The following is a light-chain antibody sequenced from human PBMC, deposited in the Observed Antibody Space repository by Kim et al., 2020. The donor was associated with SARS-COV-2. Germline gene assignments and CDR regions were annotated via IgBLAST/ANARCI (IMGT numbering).Light chain of an antibody. V-gene: IGKV3-15*01. Sequence: SVSPGEGVTLSCRASQSVRTNLAWYQQKPGQAPRLLIHGASTRATGIPVRFSGSGSGTEFTLTISSLQSEDVAIYHCHQYNDWWTFGQGTKVDIK. CDR3: HQYNDWWT. J-gene: IGKJ1*01. CDR2: GAS. CDR1: QSVRTN.